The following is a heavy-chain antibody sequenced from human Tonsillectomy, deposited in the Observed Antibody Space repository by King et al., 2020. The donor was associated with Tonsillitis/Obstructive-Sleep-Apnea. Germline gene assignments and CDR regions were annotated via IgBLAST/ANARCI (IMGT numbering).Heavy chain of an antibody. CDR3: ARGLYYDFWSGPPPSYYYNGMDV. Sequence: VQLQQWGAGLLKPSETLSLTCVVYGGSFSGDYWSWIRQPPGKGLEWIGEINHSGSTNYNPSLKSRVTISVDTSKNQFSLKLSSVTAADTAVYYCARGLYYDFWSGPPPSYYYNGMDVWGQGTTVTVSS. J-gene: IGHJ6*02. CDR2: INHSGST. CDR1: GGSFSGDY. D-gene: IGHD3-3*01. V-gene: IGHV4-34*01.